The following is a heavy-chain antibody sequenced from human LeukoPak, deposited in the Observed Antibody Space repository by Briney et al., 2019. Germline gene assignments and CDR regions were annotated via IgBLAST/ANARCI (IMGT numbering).Heavy chain of an antibody. J-gene: IGHJ4*02. CDR3: AREAQRGDPWN. V-gene: IGHV3-7*01. Sequence: GGSLRLSCAASGFTFSNYWMNWVRQAPGKGLEWVANIKEDGSEKHYVDSVKGRFTISRDNAKKSLYLQRNSLRAEDTAVYYCAREAQRGDPWNWGQGTLVTVSS. D-gene: IGHD2-21*02. CDR2: IKEDGSEK. CDR1: GFTFSNYW.